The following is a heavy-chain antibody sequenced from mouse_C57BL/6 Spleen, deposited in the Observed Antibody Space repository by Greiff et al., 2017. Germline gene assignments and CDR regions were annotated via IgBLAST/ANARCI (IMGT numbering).Heavy chain of an antibody. CDR2: INPNNGGT. CDR3: ARGYYYGSSPYYYAMDY. Sequence: EVQLQQSGPELVKPGASVKIPGKASGYTFTDYNMDWVKQSHGKSLEWIGDINPNNGGTIYNQKFKGKATLTVDKSSSTAYMELRSLTSEDTAVYYCARGYYYGSSPYYYAMDYWGQGTSVTVSS. J-gene: IGHJ4*01. CDR1: GYTFTDYN. V-gene: IGHV1-18*01. D-gene: IGHD1-1*01.